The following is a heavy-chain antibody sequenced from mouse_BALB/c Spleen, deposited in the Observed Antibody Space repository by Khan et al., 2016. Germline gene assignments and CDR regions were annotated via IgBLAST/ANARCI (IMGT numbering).Heavy chain of an antibody. CDR1: GFTFSNYW. CDR3: WILL. CDR2: IRLKSDDYVT. V-gene: IGHV6-6*02. D-gene: IGHD2-3*01. Sequence: EVQLVEPGGGLVQPGGSMKLSCVASGFTFSNYWMNWVRQSPEKGLEWVADIRLKSDDYVTHYAVSVKGRFTISRDDSKSSVYLQMNNLRAGDTGIYYGWILLWGQGTTLTVSS. J-gene: IGHJ2*01.